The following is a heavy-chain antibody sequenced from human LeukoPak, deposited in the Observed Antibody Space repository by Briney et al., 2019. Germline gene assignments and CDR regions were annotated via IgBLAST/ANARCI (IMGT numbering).Heavy chain of an antibody. Sequence: GGSLLLSCAASGFTFSSYGMHWVRPAPGKGLEWVAVISYDGSNKYYADSVKGRFTISRDNSKTTLYLQMNSLRAEDTAVYYCAKDWGIYSYGYGGDYWGQGTLVTVSS. J-gene: IGHJ4*02. V-gene: IGHV3-30*18. D-gene: IGHD5-18*01. CDR2: ISYDGSNK. CDR1: GFTFSSYG. CDR3: AKDWGIYSYGYGGDY.